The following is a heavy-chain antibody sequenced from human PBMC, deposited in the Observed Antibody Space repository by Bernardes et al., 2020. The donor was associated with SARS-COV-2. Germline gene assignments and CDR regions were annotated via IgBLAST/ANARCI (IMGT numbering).Heavy chain of an antibody. CDR1: GVAVTGNY. V-gene: IGHV3-66*01. Sequence: GGSLRLSCAVSGVAVTGNYMGWARQAPGKGLEWVSIIFSDARTSYAEFVKGRFIISRDAFNNTLDLQLNGLEADDTAVYYCASGPFAVSTYYFDFWGQGTLVTVSS. J-gene: IGHJ4*02. D-gene: IGHD3-16*01. CDR2: IFSDART. CDR3: ASGPFAVSTYYFDF.